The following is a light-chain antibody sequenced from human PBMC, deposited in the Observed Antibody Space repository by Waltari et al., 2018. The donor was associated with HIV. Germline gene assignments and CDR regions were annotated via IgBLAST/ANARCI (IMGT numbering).Light chain of an antibody. J-gene: IGLJ2*01. CDR1: SSDIGGYKF. CDR2: DVS. Sequence: QSPLTQPASVSGSPGQSITISCTGTSSDIGGYKFVSWYQQHPGKAPKLLIYDVSNRPSGVSDRFSGSKSGNTASLTISGLQPEDEADYHCSSFTSLRILVFGGGTKLTL. CDR3: SSFTSLRILV. V-gene: IGLV2-14*03.